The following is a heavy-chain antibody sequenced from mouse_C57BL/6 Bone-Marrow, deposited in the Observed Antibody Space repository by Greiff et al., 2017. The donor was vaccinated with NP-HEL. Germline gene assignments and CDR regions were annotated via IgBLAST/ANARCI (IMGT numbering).Heavy chain of an antibody. V-gene: IGHV2-2*01. D-gene: IGHD4-1*01. CDR3: ARKDWDETDYAMDY. Sequence: QVHVKQSGPGLVQPSQSLSITCTVSGFSLTSYGVHWVRQSPGKGLEWLGVIWSGGSTDYNAAFISRLSISKDNSKSQVFFKMNSLQADDTAIYYCARKDWDETDYAMDYWGQGTSVTVSS. CDR2: IWSGGST. CDR1: GFSLTSYG. J-gene: IGHJ4*01.